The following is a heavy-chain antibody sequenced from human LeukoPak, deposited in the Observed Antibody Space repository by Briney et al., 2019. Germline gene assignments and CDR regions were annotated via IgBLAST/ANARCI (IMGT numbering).Heavy chain of an antibody. J-gene: IGHJ5*02. V-gene: IGHV3-33*01. D-gene: IGHD1-26*01. CDR1: GFTFSSYG. CDR2: IWYDGSNK. Sequence: GGSLRLSCAASGFTFSSYGMHWVRQAPGKGLEWVAVIWYDGSNKYYADSVKGRFTISRDNSKNTLYLQMNSQRAEDTAVYYCARASGSNGASWFDPWGQGTLVTVSS. CDR3: ARASGSNGASWFDP.